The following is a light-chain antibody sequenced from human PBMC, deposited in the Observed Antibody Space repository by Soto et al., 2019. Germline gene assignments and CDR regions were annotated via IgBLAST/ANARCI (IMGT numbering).Light chain of an antibody. CDR2: GIS. J-gene: IGLJ2*01. Sequence: QSVLTQPPSVSGAPGQRVTISCTGSSSNIGAGYDVHWYQQLPGTAPKLLIYGISNRPSGVPDRFSGSKSGTSASLAITGLQAEDEADYYCQSYDSSLSGPQVVFGGGTKLTVL. CDR1: SSNIGAGYD. V-gene: IGLV1-40*01. CDR3: QSYDSSLSGPQVV.